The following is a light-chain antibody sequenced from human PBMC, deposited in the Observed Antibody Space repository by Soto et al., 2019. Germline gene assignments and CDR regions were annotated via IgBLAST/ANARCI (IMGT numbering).Light chain of an antibody. CDR1: QSISSN. Sequence: DIQMTQSPSSLPASVGDRVTITCRASQSISSNLNWYQQKPGKAPKLLIYAASSLQSGVPSRFSGGGSGTDFTLTISSLQPEDFATYSCQQSSSTPLTFGGGTKVDIK. CDR2: AAS. V-gene: IGKV1-39*01. CDR3: QQSSSTPLT. J-gene: IGKJ4*01.